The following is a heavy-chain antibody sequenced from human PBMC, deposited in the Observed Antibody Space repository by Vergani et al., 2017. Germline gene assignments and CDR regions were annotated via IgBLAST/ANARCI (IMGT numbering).Heavy chain of an antibody. V-gene: IGHV3-11*04. CDR3: ARPNGGAFDY. CDR2: ISSSSSTI. J-gene: IGHJ4*02. Sequence: QVQLQQWGAGLLKPSETLSLTCAVYGGSFSGYYWSWIRQPPGKGLEWVSYISSSSSTIYYADSVKGRFTISRDNAKNSLYLQMNSLRAEDTAVYYCARPNGGAFDYWGQGTLVTVSS. CDR1: GGSFSGYY. D-gene: IGHD7-27*01.